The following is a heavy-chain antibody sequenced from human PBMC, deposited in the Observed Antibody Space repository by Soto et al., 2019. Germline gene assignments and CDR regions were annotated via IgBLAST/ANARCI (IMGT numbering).Heavy chain of an antibody. V-gene: IGHV3-23*01. CDR3: AKGGDGYCSTTSCLFHFDY. D-gene: IGHD2-2*01. CDR1: GFTFSTYA. Sequence: VQLLESGGGLVQTGGSLRLSCAASGFTFSTYAMSWVRQAPGKGLEWVSTISGSADATFYADSVKGRFAIFRDNSRTMFYLQMNSLRAEDTAVYYCAKGGDGYCSTTSCLFHFDYWGPGTLATVSS. J-gene: IGHJ4*02. CDR2: ISGSADAT.